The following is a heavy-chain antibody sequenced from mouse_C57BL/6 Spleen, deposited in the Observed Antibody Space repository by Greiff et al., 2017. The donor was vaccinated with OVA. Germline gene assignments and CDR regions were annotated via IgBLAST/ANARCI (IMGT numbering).Heavy chain of an antibody. CDR3: VRQRSYWYFDV. CDR2: IRSKSNNYAT. Sequence: GGGLVQPKGSLKLSCAASGFSFNTYAMNWVRQAPGKGLEWVARIRSKSNNYATYYADSVKDRFTISRDDSESMLYLQMNNLKTEDTAMYYCVRQRSYWYFDVWGTGTTVTVSS. J-gene: IGHJ1*03. CDR1: GFSFNTYA. V-gene: IGHV10-1*01.